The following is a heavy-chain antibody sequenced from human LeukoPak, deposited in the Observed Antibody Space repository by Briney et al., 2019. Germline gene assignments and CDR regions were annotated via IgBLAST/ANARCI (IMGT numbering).Heavy chain of an antibody. CDR1: GYSISSGYY. D-gene: IGHD5-12*01. CDR2: ISHGGNT. J-gene: IGHJ4*02. Sequence: PSETLSLTCAVSGYSISSGYYWGWIRQPPGKGLEWIGSISHGGNTYYYPSLKSRVTISLDTPKNQFSLKLSSVTAADTAVYFCARYSGYDSCFDYWGQGTLVTVSS. CDR3: ARYSGYDSCFDY. V-gene: IGHV4-38-2*01.